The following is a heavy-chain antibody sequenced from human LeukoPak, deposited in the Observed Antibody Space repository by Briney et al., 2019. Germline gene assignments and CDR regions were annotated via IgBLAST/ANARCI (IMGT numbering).Heavy chain of an antibody. D-gene: IGHD1/OR15-1a*01. V-gene: IGHV4-39*01. CDR1: GGSISSSSYY. CDR2: IYYSGST. Sequence: SETLSLTCTVSGGSISSSSYYWGWIRQPPGKGLEWIGNIYYSGSTYYNPSLKSRVTISVDTSKNQFSLKLSSVTAADTAVFYCARYQTGTMFAVWGQGTLVTISS. CDR3: ARYQTGTMFAV. J-gene: IGHJ4*02.